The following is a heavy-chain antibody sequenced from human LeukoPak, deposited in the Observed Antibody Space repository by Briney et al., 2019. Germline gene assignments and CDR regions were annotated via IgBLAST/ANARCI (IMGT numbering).Heavy chain of an antibody. CDR2: ISGSGDNT. D-gene: IGHD4-11*01. CDR1: GFTFSSYA. V-gene: IGHV3-23*01. Sequence: GGSLRLSCAASGFTFSSYAMSWVRQAPGKGLEWVSGISGSGDNTYYADSVKGRFTISRDNSKSTLYLQMNSLRAEDTAVYYCAKSHYDYSNPYPADYWGQGTLVTVSS. J-gene: IGHJ4*02. CDR3: AKSHYDYSNPYPADY.